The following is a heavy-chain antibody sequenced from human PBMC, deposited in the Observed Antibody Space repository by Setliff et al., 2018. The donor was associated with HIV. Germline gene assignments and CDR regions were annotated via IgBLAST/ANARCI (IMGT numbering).Heavy chain of an antibody. CDR3: ARDHGGKDY. CDR2: IKEDGSDK. CDR1: GFIFSNYN. J-gene: IGHJ4*02. Sequence: GGSLRLSCAASGFIFSNYNMNWVRQAPGKGLEWVANIKEDGSDKAYVDSVKGRFTISRDNAKNSLYLQMNSLRVDDTAVYYCARDHGGKDYWGQGTLVT. V-gene: IGHV3-7*01.